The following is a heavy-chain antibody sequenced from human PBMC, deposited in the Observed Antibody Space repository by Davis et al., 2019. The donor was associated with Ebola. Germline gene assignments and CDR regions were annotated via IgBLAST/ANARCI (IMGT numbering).Heavy chain of an antibody. CDR1: GYTFTRFG. D-gene: IGHD4-23*01. CDR3: ARLLQMTSVVTPDY. CDR2: ISPNSGAT. Sequence: ASVKVSCKASGYTFTRFGINWVRQAPGQGFEWMGWISPNSGATNYAQKFQDRVTMTRDTSISTAYMELSRLRYEDTAVYYCARLLQMTSVVTPDYWGQGTLVTVSS. V-gene: IGHV1-2*02. J-gene: IGHJ4*02.